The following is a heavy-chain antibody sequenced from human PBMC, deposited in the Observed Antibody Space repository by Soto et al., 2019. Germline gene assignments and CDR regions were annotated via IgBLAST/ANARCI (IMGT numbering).Heavy chain of an antibody. CDR1: GYRFASYW. J-gene: IGHJ4*02. CDR2: ISPGDSDT. Sequence: LKISCKASGYRFASYWIGWVRQTPGKGLEWMGIISPGDSDTRYSPSFQGQVTISADKSINTAYLQWNSLEASDSGIYYCARKYFDANNSYSYSFDYWGQGTLVTVSS. CDR3: ARKYFDANNSYSYSFDY. D-gene: IGHD3-16*01. V-gene: IGHV5-51*01.